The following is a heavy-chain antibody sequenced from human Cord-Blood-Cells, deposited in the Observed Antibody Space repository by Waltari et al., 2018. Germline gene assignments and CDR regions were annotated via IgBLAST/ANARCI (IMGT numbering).Heavy chain of an antibody. CDR1: GYTFTGSY. D-gene: IGHD3-9*01. J-gene: IGHJ4*02. V-gene: IGHV1-2*02. Sequence: QVQLVQSGAEVKKPGASVKVSCKASGYTFTGSYMHWVRQAPGQGLEWMGWSNPNSGDTNYAQKFQGRVTMTRDTSISTAYMELSRLRSDDTAVYYCASGFGLTGYYVLHYWGQGTLVTVSS. CDR3: ASGFGLTGYYVLHY. CDR2: SNPNSGDT.